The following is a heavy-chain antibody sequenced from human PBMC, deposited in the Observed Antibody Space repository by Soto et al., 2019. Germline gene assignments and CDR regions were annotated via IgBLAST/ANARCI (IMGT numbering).Heavy chain of an antibody. CDR1: GFTFSNYA. D-gene: IGHD3-9*01. J-gene: IGHJ4*02. Sequence: EVQLLESGGGLVQPGGSLRLSCAASGFTFSNYAMTWVRQAPGKGLQWVSAISGSGSSTKYADSVKGRFTISRDTSKSTHSLQMNSLVGEDTAVYFCARGFATTGYLVDYWGQGTLVAVSS. V-gene: IGHV3-23*01. CDR2: ISGSGSST. CDR3: ARGFATTGYLVDY.